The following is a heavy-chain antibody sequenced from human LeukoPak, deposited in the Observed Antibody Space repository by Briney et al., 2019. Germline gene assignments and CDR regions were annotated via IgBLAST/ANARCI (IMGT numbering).Heavy chain of an antibody. D-gene: IGHD2-2*01. J-gene: IGHJ3*02. Sequence: ASVKVSCKASGYTFTSYGISWVRQAPGQGLEWMGWISAYNGNTNYAQKLQGRVTMTTDTSTSTAYMELRSLRSDDTAVYYCASDCSSTSCFDYAFDIWGQGTMVTVSS. CDR1: GYTFTSYG. CDR3: ASDCSSTSCFDYAFDI. CDR2: ISAYNGNT. V-gene: IGHV1-18*01.